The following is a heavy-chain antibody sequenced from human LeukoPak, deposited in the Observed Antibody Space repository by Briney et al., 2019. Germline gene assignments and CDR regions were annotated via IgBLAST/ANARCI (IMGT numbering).Heavy chain of an antibody. CDR1: GGSFSGYY. D-gene: IGHD2-15*01. J-gene: IGHJ5*02. V-gene: IGHV4-34*01. CDR2: INHSGST. Sequence: SETLSLTCAVYGGSFSGYYWSWIRQPPGKGLEWIGEINHSGSTNYNPSLKSRVTISVDTSKNQFSLKLSSVTAADTAVYYCARGHPVYSCPRRWFDLWGQGTLVTVSS. CDR3: ARGHPVYSCPRRWFDL.